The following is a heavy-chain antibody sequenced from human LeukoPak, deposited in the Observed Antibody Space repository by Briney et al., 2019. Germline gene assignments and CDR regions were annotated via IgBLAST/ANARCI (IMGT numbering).Heavy chain of an antibody. V-gene: IGHV3-21*01. D-gene: IGHD3-10*01. CDR2: ISSSSTYI. Sequence: GGSLRLSCAASGFTFSSYNMNWVRQAPGKGLEWVSSISSSSTYIYYADSLKGRFTISRDNAENSLYLQMNSLRAEDTAVYYCARRGWFGELVAFDIWGQGTMVTVSS. J-gene: IGHJ3*02. CDR1: GFTFSSYN. CDR3: ARRGWFGELVAFDI.